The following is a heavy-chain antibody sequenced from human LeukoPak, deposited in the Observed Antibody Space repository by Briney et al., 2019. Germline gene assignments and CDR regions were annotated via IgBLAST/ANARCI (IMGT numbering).Heavy chain of an antibody. CDR1: GGTFSSYT. CDR2: IIPILGIA. V-gene: IGHV1-69*02. D-gene: IGHD3-3*01. Sequence: SVKVSCKASGGTFSSYTISCVRQAPGQGLEWMGRIIPILGIANYAQKFQGRVTITADKSTSTAYMELSSLRSEDTAVYYCARGYYDFWSGWSYYFDYWGQGTLVTVSP. CDR3: ARGYYDFWSGWSYYFDY. J-gene: IGHJ4*02.